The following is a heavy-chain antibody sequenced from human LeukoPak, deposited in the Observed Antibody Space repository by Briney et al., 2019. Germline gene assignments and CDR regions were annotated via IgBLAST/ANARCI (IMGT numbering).Heavy chain of an antibody. CDR1: GFTFSSYA. CDR2: ISGSGGST. CDR3: AKSDYYDSGGYYYGSDY. Sequence: GGSLRLSCAASGFTFSSYAMTWVRQAPGKGLEWVSGISGSGGSTYYADSVKGRFTISRDNSKNTLYVQMNSLRAEDTAVYYCAKSDYYDSGGYYYGSDYWGQGTLVTVSS. J-gene: IGHJ4*02. D-gene: IGHD3-22*01. V-gene: IGHV3-23*01.